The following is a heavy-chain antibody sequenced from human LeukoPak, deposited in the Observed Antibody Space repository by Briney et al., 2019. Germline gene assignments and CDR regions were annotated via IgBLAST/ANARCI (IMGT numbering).Heavy chain of an antibody. Sequence: ASVKVSCKASGYTFTNYHLHWVRQAPGQGLEWMGCVNPNSGGTDYPQKFRGRVTMTRDTSVNTAYMELSSLRSDDTAVYYCARFLSGSHDAFDIWGQGTMVTVSS. CDR3: ARFLSGSHDAFDI. V-gene: IGHV1-2*02. CDR1: GYTFTNYH. CDR2: VNPNSGGT. J-gene: IGHJ3*02. D-gene: IGHD1-26*01.